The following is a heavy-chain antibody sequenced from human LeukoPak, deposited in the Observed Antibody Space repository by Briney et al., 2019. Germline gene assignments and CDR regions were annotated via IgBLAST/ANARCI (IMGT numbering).Heavy chain of an antibody. D-gene: IGHD2-15*01. CDR2: IKQDGSEK. Sequence: GGSLRLSCAASGFTFSNYWMAWVRQAPGKGLQWVANIKQDGSEKYYVESVRGRFTISRDNAKNSLYLQMNSLRAQDTAVYYCARVPGGQDGDYWGQGTLVTVSS. J-gene: IGHJ4*02. V-gene: IGHV3-7*03. CDR1: GFTFSNYW. CDR3: ARVPGGQDGDY.